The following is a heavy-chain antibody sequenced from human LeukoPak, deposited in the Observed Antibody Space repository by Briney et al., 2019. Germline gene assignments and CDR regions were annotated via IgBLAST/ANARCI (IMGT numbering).Heavy chain of an antibody. CDR3: ARADSSGYYYPYFDY. Sequence: GGYLRLSCAASGFTFSSYGMHWVRQAPGKGLEWVAFIRYDGSNKYYADSVKGRFTISRDNSKNTLYLQMNSLRAEDTAVYYCARADSSGYYYPYFDYWGQGTLVTVSS. CDR2: IRYDGSNK. D-gene: IGHD3-22*01. CDR1: GFTFSSYG. J-gene: IGHJ4*02. V-gene: IGHV3-30*02.